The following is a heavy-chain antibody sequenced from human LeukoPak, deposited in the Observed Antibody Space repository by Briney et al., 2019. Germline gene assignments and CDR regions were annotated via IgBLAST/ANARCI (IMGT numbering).Heavy chain of an antibody. CDR1: GYTFTNYY. Sequence: SVKVSCKASGYTFTNYYMHWVRQAPGQGLEWMGRIIPILGIANYAQKFQGRVTITADKSTSTAYMELSSLRSEDTAVYYCASGEVYDSKDEYFQHWGQGTLVTVSS. CDR3: ASGEVYDSKDEYFQH. CDR2: IIPILGIA. V-gene: IGHV1-69*02. D-gene: IGHD3-22*01. J-gene: IGHJ1*01.